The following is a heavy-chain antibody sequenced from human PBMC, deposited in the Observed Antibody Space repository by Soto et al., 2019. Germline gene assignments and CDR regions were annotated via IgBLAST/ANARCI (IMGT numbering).Heavy chain of an antibody. Sequence: SETLSLTCTISGDSMTSSRCRNWVRHPPGKGLEWIGEAHHSGRTNYNPSLRSRVTISVDKSQNHFSLQLTSVTAADTAVYYCARSEATALDYWGQGTLVTVS. CDR3: ARSEATALDY. CDR2: AHHSGRT. CDR1: GDSMTSSRC. J-gene: IGHJ4*02. V-gene: IGHV4-4*02.